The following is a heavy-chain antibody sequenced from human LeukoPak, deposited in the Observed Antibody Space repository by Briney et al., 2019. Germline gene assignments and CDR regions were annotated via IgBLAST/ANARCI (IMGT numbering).Heavy chain of an antibody. CDR2: LYTSGST. Sequence: SSETLSLTCAVYGGSFSGYYWSWLRQPAGKGLEWIGRLYTSGSTNYNPSLKSRVTMSVDTSKNQFSLKLSSVTAADTAVYFCARVTTANPYYYYYMDVWGKGTTVTISS. D-gene: IGHD4-17*01. J-gene: IGHJ6*03. CDR1: GGSFSGYY. CDR3: ARVTTANPYYYYYMDV. V-gene: IGHV4-59*10.